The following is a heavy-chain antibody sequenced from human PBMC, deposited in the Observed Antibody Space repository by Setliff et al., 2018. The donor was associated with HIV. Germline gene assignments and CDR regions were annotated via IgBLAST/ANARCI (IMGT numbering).Heavy chain of an antibody. CDR3: SVIDY. Sequence: PSETLSLTCAVSGDSISSNYYWSWIRQPPGKGLEWIGYIYYSGSTNYNPSLKSRVTISVDTSKNQFSLKLSSVTAADTAVYYCSVIDYWGQGTLVTVSS. V-gene: IGHV4-59*08. CDR1: GDSISSNYY. J-gene: IGHJ4*02. CDR2: IYYSGST.